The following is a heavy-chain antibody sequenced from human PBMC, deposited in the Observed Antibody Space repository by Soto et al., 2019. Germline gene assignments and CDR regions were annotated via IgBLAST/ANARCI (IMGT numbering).Heavy chain of an antibody. V-gene: IGHV1-3*01. CDR3: ATATTVATGWYFDL. D-gene: IGHD4-17*01. Sequence: QVQLVQSGAEVKKTGASVKVSCKASGYHFSNYAMHWVRQAPGQRLEWVGRINAVNGNTKYSEKFQDRVTIMRDTSASTAYMELNSLRAEDTAVYYCATATTVATGWYFDLWGRGTLVTVSS. J-gene: IGHJ2*01. CDR1: GYHFSNYA. CDR2: INAVNGNT.